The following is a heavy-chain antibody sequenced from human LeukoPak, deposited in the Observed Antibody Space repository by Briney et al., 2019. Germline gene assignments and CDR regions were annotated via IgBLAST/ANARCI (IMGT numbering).Heavy chain of an antibody. CDR3: ARAIVVVPAADYYFDY. J-gene: IGHJ4*02. D-gene: IGHD2-2*01. V-gene: IGHV4-59*01. CDR2: IYYSGST. CDR1: GGSISSYC. Sequence: TSETLSLTCTVSGGSISSYCWSWIRQPPGKGLEWIGYIYYSGSTNYNPSLKSRVTISVDTSKNQFSLKLSSVTAADTAVYYCARAIVVVPAADYYFDYWGQGTLVTVSS.